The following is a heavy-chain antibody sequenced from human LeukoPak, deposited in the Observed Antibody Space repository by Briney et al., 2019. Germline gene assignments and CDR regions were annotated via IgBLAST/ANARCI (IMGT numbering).Heavy chain of an antibody. D-gene: IGHD1-1*01. CDR2: ISGSGEIT. CDR1: GFTFSSSY. V-gene: IGHV3-23*01. Sequence: GGSLRLSCEASGFTFSSSYMGWVRQAPGKELEWVSEISGSGEITYYPDSVKGRFTISRDNSKGTLYMQMNSLRVDDMAVYYCAKELQRGRTFEYWGQGTLVTVSS. J-gene: IGHJ4*02. CDR3: AKELQRGRTFEY.